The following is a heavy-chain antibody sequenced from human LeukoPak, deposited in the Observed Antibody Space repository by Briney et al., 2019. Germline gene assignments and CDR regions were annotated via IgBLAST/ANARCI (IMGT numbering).Heavy chain of an antibody. CDR2: ISGSGGST. D-gene: IGHD3-22*01. Sequence: GGSLSLSCAASGFTFSNYAMSWVRQAPGGGLEWVSAISGSGGSTYYADSVKGRFTISIDNSKNKLYLQMNSLRAEDTAVYYCAKPTNYCDSSGYYYFDYWGQGTLVTVSS. CDR1: GFTFSNYA. J-gene: IGHJ4*02. V-gene: IGHV3-23*01. CDR3: AKPTNYCDSSGYYYFDY.